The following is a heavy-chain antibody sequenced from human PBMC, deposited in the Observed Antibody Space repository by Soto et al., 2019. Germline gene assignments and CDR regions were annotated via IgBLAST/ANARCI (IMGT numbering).Heavy chain of an antibody. D-gene: IGHD3-22*01. CDR3: ARANYYDSSGSFYYGMDV. CDR2: INSDGSST. CDR1: GFTFSSYW. Sequence: PGGSLRLSCAASGFTFSSYWMHWVRQAPGKGLVWVSRINSDGSSTSYADSVKGRFTISRDDAKNTLYLQMNSLRAEDTAVYYCARANYYDSSGSFYYGMDVWGQGTTVTVSS. V-gene: IGHV3-74*01. J-gene: IGHJ6*02.